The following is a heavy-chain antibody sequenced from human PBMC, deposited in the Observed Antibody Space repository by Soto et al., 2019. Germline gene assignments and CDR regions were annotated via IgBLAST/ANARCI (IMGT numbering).Heavy chain of an antibody. Sequence: ITLKESGPTLVKPTQTLTLTCTFSGFSLKDSGVGVGWIRQPPGRALECLGIIYWRDDKRYSPSLKSRLTITKDTTKDQVVLTMTNMDPVDTAKYYCAHTVGTDFHHWGQGTLVTVSS. D-gene: IGHD1-26*01. CDR3: AHTVGTDFHH. J-gene: IGHJ1*01. V-gene: IGHV2-5*01. CDR1: GFSLKDSGVG. CDR2: IYWRDDK.